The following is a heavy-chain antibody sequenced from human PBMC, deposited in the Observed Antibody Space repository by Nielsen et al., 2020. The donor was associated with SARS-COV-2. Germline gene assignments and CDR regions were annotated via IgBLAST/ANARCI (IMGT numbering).Heavy chain of an antibody. Sequence: ASVKVPCKASGYTFTSYGISWVRQAPGQGLEWMGWISAYNGNTNYAQKLQGRVTMTTDTSTSTAYMELRSLRSDDTAVYYCARRYYDFWSGFRMDVWGQGTTVTVSS. V-gene: IGHV1-18*01. J-gene: IGHJ6*02. CDR3: ARRYYDFWSGFRMDV. CDR2: ISAYNGNT. CDR1: GYTFTSYG. D-gene: IGHD3-3*01.